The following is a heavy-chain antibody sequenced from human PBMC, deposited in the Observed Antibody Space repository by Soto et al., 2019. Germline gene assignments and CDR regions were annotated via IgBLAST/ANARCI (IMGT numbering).Heavy chain of an antibody. CDR2: IDPYDSYT. V-gene: IGHV5-10-1*01. D-gene: IGHD5-12*01. CDR3: ARHQGYSGYGYYYYYGMDV. CDR1: GYNFNNYW. J-gene: IGHJ6*02. Sequence: PGESLKISCKGSGYNFNNYWINWVRQMPGKGLEWMGRIDPYDSYTNYSPSFQGHATFSVDTSSPTAYLQWSSLKASDTAMYYCARHQGYSGYGYYYYYGMDVWGQGTTVTVSS.